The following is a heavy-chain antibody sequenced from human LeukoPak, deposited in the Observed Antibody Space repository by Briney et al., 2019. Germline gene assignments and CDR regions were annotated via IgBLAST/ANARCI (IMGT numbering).Heavy chain of an antibody. CDR1: GGALSTYA. CDR3: ARDRYIDNAY. CDR2: IIPIFGTP. Sequence: SVKVSCKSLGGALSTYAISWVRQAPGQGLEWMGGIIPIFGTPSYARKFQGRVTITADESTAIAHMELSRLRSEDTAVYYCARDRYIDNAYWGQGTLVTVSS. J-gene: IGHJ4*02. D-gene: IGHD5-24*01. V-gene: IGHV1-69*13.